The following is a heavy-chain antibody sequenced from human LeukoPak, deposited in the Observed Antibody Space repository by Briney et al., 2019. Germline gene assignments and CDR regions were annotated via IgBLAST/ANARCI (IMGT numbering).Heavy chain of an antibody. J-gene: IGHJ5*02. CDR3: AREDIVVVPAAIWAGFDP. Sequence: GGSLRLSCAASGFTFSSYWMSWVRQAPGKGLEWVANIKQDGREKYYVDSVKGRFTISRDNAKNSLYLQMNSLRAEDTAVYYCAREDIVVVPAAIWAGFDPWGQGTLVTVSS. D-gene: IGHD2-2*02. CDR2: IKQDGREK. CDR1: GFTFSSYW. V-gene: IGHV3-7*01.